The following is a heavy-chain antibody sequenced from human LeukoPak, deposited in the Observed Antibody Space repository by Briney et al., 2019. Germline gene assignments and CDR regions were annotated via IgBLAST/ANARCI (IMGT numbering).Heavy chain of an antibody. CDR1: GFRLTAYG. J-gene: IGHJ4*02. CDR2: IQFEGSAE. V-gene: IGHV3-30*02. CDR3: ARVLVGGKPDY. D-gene: IGHD2-2*01. Sequence: PGGSLRLSCATSGFRLTAYGMHWVRQAPGKGLEWVALIQFEGSAEYYVDSVKGRFTISRDISKNTLYLQMNRLRPEDTAVYYCARVLVGGKPDYWGQGTLVTVSS.